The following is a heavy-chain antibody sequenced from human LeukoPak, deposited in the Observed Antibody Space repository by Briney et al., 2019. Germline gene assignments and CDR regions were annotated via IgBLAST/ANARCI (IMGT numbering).Heavy chain of an antibody. CDR3: ARALMITFGGVIVIPNYYYYGMDV. J-gene: IGHJ6*02. CDR2: ISSSSYI. D-gene: IGHD3-16*02. CDR1: GFTFSSYS. Sequence: GGSLRLSCAASGFTFSSYSMNWVRQAPGKGLEWVSSISSSSYIYYADSVKGRFTISRDNAKNSLYLQMNSLRAEDTAVYYCARALMITFGGVIVIPNYYYYGMDVWGQGTTVTVSS. V-gene: IGHV3-21*01.